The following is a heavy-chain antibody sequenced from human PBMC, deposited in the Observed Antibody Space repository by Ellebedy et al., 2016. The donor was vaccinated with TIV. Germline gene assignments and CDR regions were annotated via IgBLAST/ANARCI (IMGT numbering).Heavy chain of an antibody. D-gene: IGHD3-3*01. V-gene: IGHV3-23*01. CDR3: SRDWLGDFWSGYFEGIRYGMDV. CDR2: ISGSGGST. CDR1: GFTFSSYA. Sequence: PGGSLRLSCAASGFTFSSYAMSWVRQAPGKGLEWVSAISGSGGSTYYADSVKGRFTISRDNSKNTLYLQMNSRRAEDTAVYYCSRDWLGDFWSGYFEGIRYGMDVWGQGTTVTVSS. J-gene: IGHJ6*02.